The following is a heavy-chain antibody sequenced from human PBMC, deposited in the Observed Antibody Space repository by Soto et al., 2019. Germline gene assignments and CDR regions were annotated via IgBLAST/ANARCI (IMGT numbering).Heavy chain of an antibody. J-gene: IGHJ5*02. CDR1: GGSISSYY. CDR2: MYTSGST. CDR3: ARVDSGGYCSSTSCYEGDNWFDP. D-gene: IGHD2-2*01. V-gene: IGHV4-4*07. Sequence: QVQLQESGPGLVKPSETLSLTCTVSGGSISSYYWSWIRQPAGKGLEWIGRMYTSGSTNYNPSLKRRVTMSVDTSKNQFSLKLRSVTAADTAVYYCARVDSGGYCSSTSCYEGDNWFDPWGQGTLVTVSS.